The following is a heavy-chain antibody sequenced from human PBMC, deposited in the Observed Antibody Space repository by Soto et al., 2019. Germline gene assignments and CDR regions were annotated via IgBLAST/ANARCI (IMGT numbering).Heavy chain of an antibody. CDR3: ARLLSGRARVKDAFDI. J-gene: IGHJ3*02. Sequence: SETLSLTCTVSGGSISSYYWSWIRQPPGKGLEWIGYIYYSGSTNYNPSLKSRVTISVDTSKNQFSLKLSSVTAADTAVYYCARLLSGRARVKDAFDIWGQGTMVTVSS. CDR2: IYYSGST. D-gene: IGHD3-16*02. CDR1: GGSISSYY. V-gene: IGHV4-59*01.